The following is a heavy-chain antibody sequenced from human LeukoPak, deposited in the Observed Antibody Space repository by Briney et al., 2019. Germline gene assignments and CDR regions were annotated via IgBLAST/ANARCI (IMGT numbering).Heavy chain of an antibody. CDR3: ASDIDRGAFDI. J-gene: IGHJ3*02. CDR1: GGSISSASYY. Sequence: SETLSLTCTVSGGSISSASYYWNWIRRPAGKGLEWIERLSSSGSTNYNPSLKSRVTISVDTSKNQFSLKLSSVTAADTAVYYCASDIDRGAFDIWGQGTMVTVSS. CDR2: LSSSGST. V-gene: IGHV4-61*02. D-gene: IGHD1-26*01.